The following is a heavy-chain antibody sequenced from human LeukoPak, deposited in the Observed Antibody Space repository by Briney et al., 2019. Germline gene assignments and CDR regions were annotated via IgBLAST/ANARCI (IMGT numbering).Heavy chain of an antibody. J-gene: IGHJ6*02. CDR3: AREHAPLRYSYGMDV. Sequence: SVKVSCKASGGTFSSYAISWVRQAPGQGLEWMGRIIPILGIANYAQKFQGRVTITADKSTSTAYMELSSLRSEDTAVYYCAREHAPLRYSYGMDVWGQGTTVTVSS. CDR1: GGTFSSYA. V-gene: IGHV1-69*04. CDR2: IIPILGIA. D-gene: IGHD2-15*01.